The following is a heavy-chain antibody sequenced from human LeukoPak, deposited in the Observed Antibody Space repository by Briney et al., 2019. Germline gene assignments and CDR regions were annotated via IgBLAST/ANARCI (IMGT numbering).Heavy chain of an antibody. V-gene: IGHV4-34*01. CDR1: GESFVGYY. J-gene: IGHJ1*01. D-gene: IGHD5-12*01. CDR2: IDYTGST. Sequence: SETLSLTCAVYGESFVGYYWAWIRQPPGNGLEWIGEIDYTGSTNYNPSLKSRIKMSVDTSKNQFSVNLNSVTAADTAFYYCARRRIPATITGSKLSSRFDTWGQGTLVTVSS. CDR3: ARRRIPATITGSKLSSRFDT.